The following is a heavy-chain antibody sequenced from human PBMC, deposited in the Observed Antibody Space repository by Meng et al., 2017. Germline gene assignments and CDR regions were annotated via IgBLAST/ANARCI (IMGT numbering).Heavy chain of an antibody. Sequence: EVQLVDSGGGLIQPGGYLRLSCAASGFTVSSNYMSWVRQAPGKGLGWVSVIYTGSSTQYADSVKGRFTMSRDNSKNTVYFQMNSLRAEDTAVYYCARGSGGFDPWGQGTLVTVSS. CDR3: ARGSGGFDP. CDR2: IYTGSST. V-gene: IGHV3-53*01. J-gene: IGHJ5*02. D-gene: IGHD3-16*01. CDR1: GFTVSSNY.